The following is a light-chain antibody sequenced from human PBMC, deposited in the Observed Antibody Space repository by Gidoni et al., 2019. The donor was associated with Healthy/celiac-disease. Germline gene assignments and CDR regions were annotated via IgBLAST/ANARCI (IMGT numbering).Light chain of an antibody. CDR3: SSYAGSNNLV. Sequence: QAALTQPTVAAGPPGQSVTISCTGTSSDVGGYNDVSWYQQHPGKAPKLMIYEVSKRPSGVPDRFSGSKSGNTASLPVSGLQAEDEADYYCSSYAGSNNLVFGGGTKLTVL. CDR1: SSDVGGYND. V-gene: IGLV2-8*01. CDR2: EVS. J-gene: IGLJ2*01.